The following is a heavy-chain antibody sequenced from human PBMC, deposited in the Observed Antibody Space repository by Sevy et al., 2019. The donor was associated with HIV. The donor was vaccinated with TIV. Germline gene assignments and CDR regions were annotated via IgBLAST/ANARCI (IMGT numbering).Heavy chain of an antibody. Sequence: GGSLRLSCAASGFTFSSYWMSWVRQAPGKGLEWVANIKQDGSEKYYVDSVKGRFTISRDNAKNSLYLQMNSLRAEDTAVYYCAIEISLHCSSTSCYEDYWGQGTLVTVSS. CDR3: AIEISLHCSSTSCYEDY. V-gene: IGHV3-7*01. D-gene: IGHD2-2*01. CDR1: GFTFSSYW. J-gene: IGHJ4*02. CDR2: IKQDGSEK.